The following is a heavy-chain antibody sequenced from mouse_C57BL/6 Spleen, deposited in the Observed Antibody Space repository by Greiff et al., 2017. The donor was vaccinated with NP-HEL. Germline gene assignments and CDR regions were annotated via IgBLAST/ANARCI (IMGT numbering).Heavy chain of an antibody. J-gene: IGHJ4*01. CDR2: INPNNGGT. Sequence: EVQLQQSGPELVKPGASVKIPCKASGYTFTDYHMDWVKQSHGKSLEWIGDINPNNGGTIYNQKFKGKATLTVDKSSSTAYMELRSLTSEDTAVYYCARGSLRYYGSTYAMDYWGQGTSVTVSS. CDR1: GYTFTDYH. CDR3: ARGSLRYYGSTYAMDY. D-gene: IGHD1-1*01. V-gene: IGHV1-18*01.